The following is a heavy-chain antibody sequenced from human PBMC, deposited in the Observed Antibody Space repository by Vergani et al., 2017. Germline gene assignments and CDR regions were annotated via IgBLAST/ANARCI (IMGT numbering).Heavy chain of an antibody. Sequence: EVQLLEFGGGLVQPGGSLRLSCAASGFTFSSYAMSWVRQAPGKGLEWVSAISGSGGSTYYADSVKGRFTISRDNSKNTLYLQMNSLRAEDTAVYYCARVQQLRSSFDYWGQGTLVTVSS. CDR3: ARVQQLRSSFDY. CDR1: GFTFSSYA. J-gene: IGHJ4*02. CDR2: ISGSGGST. D-gene: IGHD6-13*01. V-gene: IGHV3-23*01.